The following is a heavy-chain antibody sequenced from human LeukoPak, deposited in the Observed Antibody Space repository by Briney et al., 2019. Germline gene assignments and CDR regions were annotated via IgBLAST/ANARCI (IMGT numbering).Heavy chain of an antibody. CDR2: IYYSGST. CDR1: GGSISSYY. J-gene: IGHJ4*02. D-gene: IGHD3-10*01. Sequence: SETLSLTCTVSGGSISSYYRSWIRQPPGKGLEWIGYIYYSGSTNYNPSLKSRVTISVDTSKNQFSLKLSSVTAADTAVYYCARVMVRGVQYWGQGTLVTVSS. CDR3: ARVMVRGVQY. V-gene: IGHV4-59*01.